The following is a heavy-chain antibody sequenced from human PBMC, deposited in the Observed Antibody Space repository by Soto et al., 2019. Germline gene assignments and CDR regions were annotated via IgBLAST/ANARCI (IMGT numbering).Heavy chain of an antibody. V-gene: IGHV4-34*01. CDR3: AKTYYYGSGSYYNYFDY. CDR1: GGSFSGYY. D-gene: IGHD3-10*01. J-gene: IGHJ4*02. Sequence: PSETLSLTCAVYGGSFSGYYLSWIRQPPGKGLEWIGEINHSGSTNYNPSLKSRVTISVDTSKNQFSLKLSSVTAADTAVYYCAKTYYYGSGSYYNYFDYWGQGTLVTVSS. CDR2: INHSGST.